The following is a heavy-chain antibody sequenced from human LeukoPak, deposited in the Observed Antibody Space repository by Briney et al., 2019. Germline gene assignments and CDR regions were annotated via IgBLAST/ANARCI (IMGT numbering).Heavy chain of an antibody. D-gene: IGHD6-6*01. CDR2: IYHSGST. V-gene: IGHV4-4*02. Sequence: SGTLSLTCAVSGGSISSSNWWSWVRQPPGKGLEWIGEIYHSGSTNYNPSLKSRVTKSVDKSKNQFSLKLSSVTAADTAVYYCARWQQLVSAFDIWGQGTMVTVSS. J-gene: IGHJ3*02. CDR1: GGSISSSNW. CDR3: ARWQQLVSAFDI.